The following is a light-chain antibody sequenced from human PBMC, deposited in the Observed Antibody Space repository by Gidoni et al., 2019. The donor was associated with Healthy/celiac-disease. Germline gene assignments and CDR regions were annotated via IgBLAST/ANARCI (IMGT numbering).Light chain of an antibody. CDR1: SSDVGSYNR. Sequence: QSALTQPPSVSGSPGQSVTISCTGTSSDVGSYNRVSWYQQPPGTAPKLMIYEVSKRPSGVPDRFSGSKSGNTASRTISGLQAEDEADYYCSSYTSSSTLVFGGGTKLTVL. CDR3: SSYTSSSTLV. CDR2: EVS. V-gene: IGLV2-18*02. J-gene: IGLJ2*01.